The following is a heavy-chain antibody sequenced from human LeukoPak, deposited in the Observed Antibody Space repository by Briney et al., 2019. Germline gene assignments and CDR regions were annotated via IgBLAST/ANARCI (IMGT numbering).Heavy chain of an antibody. CDR2: IYYSGST. D-gene: IGHD5-18*01. V-gene: IGHV4-59*12. Sequence: SETLSLTCTVSGGSISSYYWSWIRQPPGKGLEWIGYIYYSGSTNYKSSLKSRVTISVDTSKNQFSLKLTSVTAADTAVYYCARVRSYGDFYYYMDVWGKGTTVTISS. CDR1: GGSISSYY. J-gene: IGHJ6*03. CDR3: ARVRSYGDFYYYMDV.